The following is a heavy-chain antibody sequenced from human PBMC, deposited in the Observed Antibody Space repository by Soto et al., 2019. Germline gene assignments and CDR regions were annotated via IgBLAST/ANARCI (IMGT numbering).Heavy chain of an antibody. V-gene: IGHV4-31*03. CDR3: ARLRIATNNYKWFDP. CDR1: GASLNSGNYY. CDR2: IYVTGAV. D-gene: IGHD2-21*01. J-gene: IGHJ5*02. Sequence: KPSETLSLTCIVSGASLNSGNYYWGWIRQVPGKGLEWIGHIYVTGAVDYNPSLRDRITISQDTSERQFSLNLRLVTAADTAVYYCARLRIATNNYKWFDPWGQGTLVTVSS.